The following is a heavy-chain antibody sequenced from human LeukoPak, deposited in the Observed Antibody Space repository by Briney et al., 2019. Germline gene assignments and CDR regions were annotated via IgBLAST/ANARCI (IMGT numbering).Heavy chain of an antibody. V-gene: IGHV4-39*01. CDR1: GGSLTNTNYY. Sequence: SETLSLTCTVSGGSLTNTNYYWGWIRQPPGKGLEWIGSIYSSGTTYYNPSLKSRVTTSVDASKNQFSLKLTSVTAADTAVYYCARHPSLSRFSFDYWGQGTLVTVSS. J-gene: IGHJ4*02. CDR3: ARHPSLSRFSFDY. D-gene: IGHD2-2*01. CDR2: IYSSGTT.